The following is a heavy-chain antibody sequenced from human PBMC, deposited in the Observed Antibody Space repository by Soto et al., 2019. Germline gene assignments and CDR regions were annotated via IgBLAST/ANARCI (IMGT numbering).Heavy chain of an antibody. J-gene: IGHJ3*02. D-gene: IGHD7-27*01. V-gene: IGHV3-73*01. Sequence: GESLKISCAASGFTFSGSAMHWVRQASGKGLEWVGRIRSKANSYATAYAASVKGRFTISRDDSKNTAYLQMNSLKTEDTAVYYCTRPANWGSVHAFDIWGQGTMVTVSS. CDR3: TRPANWGSVHAFDI. CDR1: GFTFSGSA. CDR2: IRSKANSYAT.